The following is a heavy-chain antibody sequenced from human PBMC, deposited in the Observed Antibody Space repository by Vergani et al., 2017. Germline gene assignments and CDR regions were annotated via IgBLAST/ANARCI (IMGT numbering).Heavy chain of an antibody. V-gene: IGHV3-30*02. CDR3: ASSPGYSSSWYYFDY. CDR2: IRYDGSNK. Sequence: QVRLVESGGGVVQPGGSLRLSCAASGFTFSSYGMHWVRQAPGKGLEWVAFIRYDGSNKYYADSVKGRFTISRDNAKNSLYLQMNSLRAEDTAVYYCASSPGYSSSWYYFDYWGQGTLVTVSS. J-gene: IGHJ4*02. D-gene: IGHD6-13*01. CDR1: GFTFSSYG.